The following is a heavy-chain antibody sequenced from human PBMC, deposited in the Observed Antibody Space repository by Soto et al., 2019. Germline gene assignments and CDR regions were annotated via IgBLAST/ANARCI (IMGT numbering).Heavy chain of an antibody. V-gene: IGHV3-15*07. Sequence: EEQLVESGGGLVKPGESLRLFCKGSGFTFSNAWMNWVRQAPGKGLEWVGRIKSKPDGETIDYAAPVKGRFTVSRDDSKNTVFLQMNSLKTEDTAVYFCSTGYALDNWGQGTLVTVSS. CDR1: GFTFSNAW. J-gene: IGHJ4*02. CDR3: STGYALDN. D-gene: IGHD2-2*01. CDR2: IKSKPDGETI.